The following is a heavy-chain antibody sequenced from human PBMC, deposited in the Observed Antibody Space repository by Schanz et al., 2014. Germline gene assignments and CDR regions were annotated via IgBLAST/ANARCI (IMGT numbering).Heavy chain of an antibody. CDR3: ARGGPAYYFDF. CDR2: IYIGGNT. J-gene: IGHJ4*02. V-gene: IGHV3-66*01. Sequence: EVQLVESGGGLVQPGGSLRLSCAASGFSVGNKYMNWVRQAPGKGLEWVSFIYIGGNTYYADSVKGRFTISRDNSKNTVYMQMNSLRAEDTAVYYCARGGPAYYFDFWGQGTLVTVSS. CDR1: GFSVGNKY.